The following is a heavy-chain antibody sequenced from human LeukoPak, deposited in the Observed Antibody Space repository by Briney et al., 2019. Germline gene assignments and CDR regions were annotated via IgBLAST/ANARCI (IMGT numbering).Heavy chain of an antibody. J-gene: IGHJ4*02. Sequence: PGGSLRLSCAASGFTFSSYAMSWVRQAPGKGLEWVSAISGSGGSTYYADSVKGRFTISRDNSKNTLYLQMNSLRAEDTAVYYCAKGIAAAGTVFVDYWGQGTLVTVSS. D-gene: IGHD6-13*01. V-gene: IGHV3-23*01. CDR2: ISGSGGST. CDR3: AKGIAAAGTVFVDY. CDR1: GFTFSSYA.